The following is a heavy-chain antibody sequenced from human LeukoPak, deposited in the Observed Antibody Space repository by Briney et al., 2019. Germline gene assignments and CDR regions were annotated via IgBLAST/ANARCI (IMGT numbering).Heavy chain of an antibody. V-gene: IGHV3-74*01. CDR1: GFTLSTYW. CDR2: INSDGSST. CDR3: ARGPSGGRYYVGDY. Sequence: GGSLRLSCAASGFTLSTYWMHWVRQAPGQGLVWVSRINSDGSSTSYADSVKGRFTISRDNAKNTLYLQMNSLRAEDTAVCYCARGPSGGRYYVGDYWGQGTLVTVSS. D-gene: IGHD1-26*01. J-gene: IGHJ4*02.